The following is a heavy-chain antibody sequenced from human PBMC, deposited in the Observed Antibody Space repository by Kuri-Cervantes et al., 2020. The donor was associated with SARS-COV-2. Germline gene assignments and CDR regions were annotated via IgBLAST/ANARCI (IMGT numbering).Heavy chain of an antibody. CDR3: ARSGPGAISREDGAFDI. J-gene: IGHJ3*02. CDR1: GYTFTSYY. CDR2: ITPFNGNT. D-gene: IGHD5-24*01. V-gene: IGHV1-45*02. Sequence: SVKVSCKASGYTFTSYYMHWVRQAPGQALEWMGWITPFNGNTNYAQRFQDRVTITRDRSMSTAYMELSSLRFEDTAMYYCARSGPGAISREDGAFDIWGQGTMVTVSS.